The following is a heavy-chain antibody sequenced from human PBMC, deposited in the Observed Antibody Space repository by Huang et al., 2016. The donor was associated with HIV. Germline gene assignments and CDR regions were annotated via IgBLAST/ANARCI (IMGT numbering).Heavy chain of an antibody. CDR3: ATKTGAMDI. Sequence: VESGGRLVQPGGSIRLSCVGSTFTFGAYWMSWVRQTPGKGLEWVANIRQDESEKYYVDSVKGRFNISRDNAKKVLFLEMNNGTVEDTATYYCATKTGAMDIWGQGTTVTVS. V-gene: IGHV3-7*03. D-gene: IGHD1-7*01. CDR1: TFTFGAYW. J-gene: IGHJ6*02. CDR2: IRQDESEK.